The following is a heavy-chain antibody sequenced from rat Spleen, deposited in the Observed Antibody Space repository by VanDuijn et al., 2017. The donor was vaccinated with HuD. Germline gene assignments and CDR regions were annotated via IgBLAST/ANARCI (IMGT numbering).Heavy chain of an antibody. D-gene: IGHD1-11*01. CDR2: ISYDGSGT. J-gene: IGHJ2*01. V-gene: IGHV5-29*01. CDR1: GFTFSDCY. Sequence: EVQLVESDGGLVQPGRSLKLSCATSGFTFSDCYMAWVRQAPTKGLEWVATISYDGSGTYYRDSVKGRFTVSRNNAKTTLYLQMNSLRSEDTATYYCAREGFFRFWGKGVMVTVSS. CDR3: AREGFFRF.